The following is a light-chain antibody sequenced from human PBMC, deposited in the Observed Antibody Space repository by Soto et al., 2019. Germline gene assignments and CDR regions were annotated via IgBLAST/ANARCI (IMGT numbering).Light chain of an antibody. CDR2: DAS. J-gene: IGKJ1*01. V-gene: IGKV3-20*01. CDR3: QQYGSSQWT. CDR1: QSVSSSY. Sequence: EIVLTQSPGTLSLSPGERATLSCRASQSVSSSYLAWYQQKPGQAPRLLIYDASTRATGIPDRTSGSGSGQDFPLTISRLEPEDFAVYSCQQYGSSQWTFGQGTRVEIK.